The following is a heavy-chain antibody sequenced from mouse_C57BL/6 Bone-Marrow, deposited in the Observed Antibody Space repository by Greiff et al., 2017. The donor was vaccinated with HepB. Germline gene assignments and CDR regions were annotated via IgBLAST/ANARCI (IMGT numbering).Heavy chain of an antibody. J-gene: IGHJ2*01. D-gene: IGHD1-1*01. CDR1: GYTFTSYG. CDR3: ARRGSSYPYYFDY. Sequence: QVQLQQSGAELVRPGASVKLSCKASGYTFTSYGISWVKQRTGQGLEWIGEIYPRSGNTYYNEKFKGKATLTADKSSSTAYMELRSLTSEDSAVYFCARRGSSYPYYFDYWGQGTTLTVSS. CDR2: IYPRSGNT. V-gene: IGHV1-81*01.